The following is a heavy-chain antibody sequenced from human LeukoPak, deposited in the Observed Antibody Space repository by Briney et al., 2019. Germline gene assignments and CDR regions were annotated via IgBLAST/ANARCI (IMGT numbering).Heavy chain of an antibody. D-gene: IGHD6-13*01. CDR2: IYPGDSDT. Sequence: GESLKIFCKGSGYSFTSYWIGWVRQMPGKGLEWMGIIYPGDSDTRYSPSFQGQVTISAEQSISTAYLQWSSLKASDTAMYYCARQKAAAGRLLAFDIWGQGTMVTVSS. CDR1: GYSFTSYW. J-gene: IGHJ3*02. CDR3: ARQKAAAGRLLAFDI. V-gene: IGHV5-51*01.